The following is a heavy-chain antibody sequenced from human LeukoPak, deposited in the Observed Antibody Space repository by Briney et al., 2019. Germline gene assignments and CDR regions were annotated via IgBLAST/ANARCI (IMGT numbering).Heavy chain of an antibody. CDR2: IKQDGSEK. J-gene: IGHJ6*03. V-gene: IGHV3-7*01. CDR1: GFTFSNYW. D-gene: IGHD3-16*01. Sequence: GGSLRLSCATSGFTFSNYWMSWVSQAPGKGLEWVANIKQDGSEKYYVDSVKGRFTISRENAKNSLYLQMNSLRVDDMAVYYCAREGQITTGYYYMDVWGKGSTVTVSS. CDR3: AREGQITTGYYYMDV.